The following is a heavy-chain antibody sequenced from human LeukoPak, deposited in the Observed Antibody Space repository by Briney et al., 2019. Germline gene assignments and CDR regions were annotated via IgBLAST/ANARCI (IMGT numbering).Heavy chain of an antibody. CDR1: GFTFSDYW. V-gene: IGHV3-7*01. CDR2: IRQDGGEK. J-gene: IGHJ4*01. CDR3: ARDGTAPGLYFDL. D-gene: IGHD6-13*01. Sequence: GGSLRLSCAVSGFTFSDYWMNWVRQAPGKGLEWVASIRQDGGEKSYVDSLKGRFTISRDNTKNSLYLQMSSLRVEDTAVYFCARDGTAPGLYFDLWGQGTLVTVSS.